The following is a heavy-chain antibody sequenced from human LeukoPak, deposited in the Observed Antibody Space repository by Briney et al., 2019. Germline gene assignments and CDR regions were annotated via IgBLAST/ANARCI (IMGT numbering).Heavy chain of an antibody. CDR3: AKDYYDSSGYPYYFDY. D-gene: IGHD3-22*01. CDR2: ISYDGSNK. Sequence: GGSLRLSCAASGFTFSSYGMHWVRQAPGKGLEWVAVISYDGSNKYYADSVKGRFTISRDNSKNTLYLQMNSLRAEDTAVYYCAKDYYDSSGYPYYFDYWGQGTLVTVSS. V-gene: IGHV3-30*18. J-gene: IGHJ4*02. CDR1: GFTFSSYG.